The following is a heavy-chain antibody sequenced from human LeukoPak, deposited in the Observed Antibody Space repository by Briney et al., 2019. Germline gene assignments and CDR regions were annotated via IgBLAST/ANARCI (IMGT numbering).Heavy chain of an antibody. D-gene: IGHD4-17*01. Sequence: SVKVSCKASGGTFSSYAFSWVRQAPGQGLEWMGGIIPIFGTANYAQKFQGRVTITADESTSTAYMELSSLRSEDAAVYYCAGGAGDYWYFDLWGSGTLVTVSS. CDR1: GGTFSSYA. CDR3: AGGAGDYWYFDL. V-gene: IGHV1-69*01. CDR2: IIPIFGTA. J-gene: IGHJ2*01.